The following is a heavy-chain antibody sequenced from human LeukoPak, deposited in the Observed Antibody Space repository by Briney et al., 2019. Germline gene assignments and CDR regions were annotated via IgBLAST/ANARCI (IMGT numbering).Heavy chain of an antibody. CDR3: AGIRRSYGDFVLPLDP. CDR1: GGSFNDYY. J-gene: IGHJ5*02. CDR2: TSHSGSS. V-gene: IGHV4-34*01. D-gene: IGHD2-21*02. Sequence: WDTLSLTCAVYGGSFNDYYWAWIRQPPGQGLEWLGETSHSGSSTYNASLKSRVVISVDTCKSHFSLSLISVTAADTAVYYCAGIRRSYGDFVLPLDPWGQGTPVTVSS.